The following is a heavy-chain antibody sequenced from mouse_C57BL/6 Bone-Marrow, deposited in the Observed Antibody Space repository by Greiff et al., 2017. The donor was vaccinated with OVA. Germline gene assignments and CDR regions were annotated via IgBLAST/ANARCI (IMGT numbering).Heavy chain of an antibody. CDR1: GYTFTSYT. CDR2: INPSSGYT. V-gene: IGHV1-4*01. J-gene: IGHJ2*01. Sequence: VKLVESGAELARPGASVKMSCKASGYTFTSYTMHWVKQRPGQGLEWIGYINPSSGYTKYNQKFKDKATLTADKSSSTAYMQLSSLTSEDSAVYYCARSNYYFDYWGQGTTLTVSS. CDR3: ARSNYYFDY.